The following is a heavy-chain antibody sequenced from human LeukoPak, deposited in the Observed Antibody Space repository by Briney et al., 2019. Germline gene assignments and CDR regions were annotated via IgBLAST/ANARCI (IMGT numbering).Heavy chain of an antibody. V-gene: IGHV3-9*01. CDR1: GFTFDDYA. CDR2: ISWNSGSI. Sequence: GGPLRLSCAASGFTFDDYAMHWVRQAPGKGLEWVSGISWNSGSIGYADSVKGRFTISRDNAKNSLYLQMNSLRAEDTALYYCAKAPGIVGATGAFDIWGQGTMVTVSS. CDR3: AKAPGIVGATGAFDI. J-gene: IGHJ3*02. D-gene: IGHD1-26*01.